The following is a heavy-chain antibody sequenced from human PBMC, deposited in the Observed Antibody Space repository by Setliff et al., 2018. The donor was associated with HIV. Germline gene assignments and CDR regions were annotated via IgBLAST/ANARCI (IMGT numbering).Heavy chain of an antibody. D-gene: IGHD1-26*01. V-gene: IGHV3-74*03. CDR2: IYGDGTIT. CDR1: GFTFSRSW. CDR3: ARDPIEGYPDYFDY. Sequence: PGGSLRLSCTASGFTFSRSWMHWVRQAPGKGLVWVSRIYGDGTITAYADSVKGRFTISRDNAKGTLYLQMNSLRPEDTTTYYCARDPIEGYPDYFDYWGQGTLVTVSS. J-gene: IGHJ4*02.